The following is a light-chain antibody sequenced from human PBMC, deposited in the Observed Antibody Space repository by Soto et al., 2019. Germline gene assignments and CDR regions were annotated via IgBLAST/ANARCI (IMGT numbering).Light chain of an antibody. CDR2: ASS. J-gene: IGKJ5*01. V-gene: IGKV1-39*01. Sequence: DIQMTPSPSSLSASVGDRFTITCRASQSISTYLNWFQQEPGKAPKLLIYASSTLQGGVPSRFRGSGSGSEFTFTISGLQPEDFATYYCQQTYSPPSITFGKGTRLDIK. CDR1: QSISTY. CDR3: QQTYSPPSIT.